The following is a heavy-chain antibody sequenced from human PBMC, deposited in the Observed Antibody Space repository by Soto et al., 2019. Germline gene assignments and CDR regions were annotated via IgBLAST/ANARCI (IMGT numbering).Heavy chain of an antibody. V-gene: IGHV1-3*01. D-gene: IGHD3-10*01. CDR3: ARDRGLLYYGSVCWRDAFDI. Sequence: KFQGRVTITRDTSASTAYMELSNLRSEDTAVYYCARDRGLLYYGSVCWRDAFDIWGQGTMVTVSS. J-gene: IGHJ3*02.